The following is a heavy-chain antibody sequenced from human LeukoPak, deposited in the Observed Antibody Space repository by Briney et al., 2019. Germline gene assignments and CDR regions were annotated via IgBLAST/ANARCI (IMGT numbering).Heavy chain of an antibody. Sequence: GGSLRLSCAASGFTFDDYAMHWVRQAPGKGLEWVSGISWNSGSIGYADSVKGRFTISRDNAKNSLYLQMNSLRAEDTALYYCAKDKDYYYGSGRYDYWGQGTLVTVSS. CDR1: GFTFDDYA. V-gene: IGHV3-9*01. J-gene: IGHJ4*02. D-gene: IGHD3-10*01. CDR2: ISWNSGSI. CDR3: AKDKDYYYGSGRYDY.